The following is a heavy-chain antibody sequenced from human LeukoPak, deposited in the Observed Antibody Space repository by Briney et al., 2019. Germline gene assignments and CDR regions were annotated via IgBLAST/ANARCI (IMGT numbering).Heavy chain of an antibody. CDR3: ARRQFYYYGMDV. D-gene: IGHD5-24*01. V-gene: IGHV3-48*03. CDR1: GFTFNTYE. J-gene: IGHJ6*02. Sequence: GGSLRLSCAAPGFTFNTYEMNWVRQAPGKGLEWVSYISSGGSSIYYADSVKGRFTISRDNAKNSLYLQMNSLRAEDTAVYYCARRQFYYYGMDVWGQGTTVTVSS. CDR2: ISSGGSSI.